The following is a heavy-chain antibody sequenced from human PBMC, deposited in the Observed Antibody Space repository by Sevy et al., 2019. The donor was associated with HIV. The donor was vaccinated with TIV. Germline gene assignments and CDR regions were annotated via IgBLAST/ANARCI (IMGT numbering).Heavy chain of an antibody. Sequence: GGSLRLSCAASGFVFSSYTMNWVRQSPGKGLEWVSSISSSSRYIFYADSVKGRFTISRDNARNSLYLQMNSLRAEDTTVYYCARDMAYGSGSIVYDYCGQGTLVTVSS. J-gene: IGHJ4*02. CDR1: GFVFSSYT. V-gene: IGHV3-21*01. CDR3: ARDMAYGSGSIVYDY. D-gene: IGHD3-10*01. CDR2: ISSSSRYI.